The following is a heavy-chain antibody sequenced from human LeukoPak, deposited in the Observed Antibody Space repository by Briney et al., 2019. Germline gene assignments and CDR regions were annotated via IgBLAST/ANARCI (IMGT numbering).Heavy chain of an antibody. V-gene: IGHV4-38-2*02. D-gene: IGHD4-17*01. CDR2: IWHSGGN. Sequence: SETLSLTCAVSGYSISTGYYWGWIRQPPGKGLERIGNIWHSGGNYYNPSLKSRVTISLDTSKNQFSLRLTSVTAADTAVYYCARDPSSTGYYWGRGILVIVSS. CDR3: ARDPSSTGYY. CDR1: GYSISTGYY. J-gene: IGHJ4*02.